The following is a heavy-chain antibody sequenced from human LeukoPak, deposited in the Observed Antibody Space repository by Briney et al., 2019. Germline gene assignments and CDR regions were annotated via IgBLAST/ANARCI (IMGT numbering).Heavy chain of an antibody. CDR2: ISTNSVYT. Sequence: GGSLRLSCAGSGFTLSDYYMGWFRQAPGKGLEWISDISTNSVYTNSADSVKGRFTISRDNAENSLYLQMSSLRVEDKAVYYCARALKYYYYSMDVWGQGTTVTISS. D-gene: IGHD2-8*01. CDR1: GFTLSDYY. CDR3: ARALKYYYYSMDV. J-gene: IGHJ6*02. V-gene: IGHV3-11*06.